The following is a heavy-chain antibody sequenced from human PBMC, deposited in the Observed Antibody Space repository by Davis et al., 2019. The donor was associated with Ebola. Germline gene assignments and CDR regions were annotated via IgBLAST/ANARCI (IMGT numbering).Heavy chain of an antibody. CDR3: ARGGNYFDY. CDR1: GFTFSSNW. D-gene: IGHD6-13*01. V-gene: IGHV3-74*01. CDR2: INIDGSST. Sequence: GESLKISCAASGFTFSSNWMHWVRQAPGKGLVWVPRINIDGSSTSYADSVKGRFTISRDNAKNTLYLQMNSLRAEDTAVYYCARGGNYFDYWGQGTLVTVSS. J-gene: IGHJ4*02.